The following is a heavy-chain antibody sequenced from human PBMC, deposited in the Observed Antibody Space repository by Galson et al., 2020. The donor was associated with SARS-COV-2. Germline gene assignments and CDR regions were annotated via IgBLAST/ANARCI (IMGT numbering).Heavy chain of an antibody. CDR3: ARAPSDFCGMVG. CDR2: IDHRGSET. CDR1: GYNFANFW. V-gene: IGHV5-51*01. D-gene: IGHD6-6*01. J-gene: IGHJ6*02. Sequence: GESLKISCKGSGYNFANFWIVWVRQLPGKGLEWMGIIDHRGSETTYSPSFQGQVTFSTDTSATTAYLQWSSLKTSDTAIYYCARAPSDFCGMVGWGQGTPVTVSS.